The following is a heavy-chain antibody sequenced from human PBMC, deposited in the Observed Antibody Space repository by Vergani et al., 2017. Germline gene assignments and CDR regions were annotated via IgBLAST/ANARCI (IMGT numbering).Heavy chain of an antibody. CDR3: ARNLDYYGNWFDP. Sequence: QVQLQESGPGLVKPSQTLSLTCTVSGGSISSGGYYWSWIRQHPGKGLEWIGYIYYSGSPYYNPSLKSRVTRSVDTSKNQFSLKLSSVTAADTAVYYCARNLDYYGNWFDPWGQGTLVTVSS. J-gene: IGHJ5*02. V-gene: IGHV4-31*03. D-gene: IGHD3-10*01. CDR2: IYYSGSP. CDR1: GGSISSGGYY.